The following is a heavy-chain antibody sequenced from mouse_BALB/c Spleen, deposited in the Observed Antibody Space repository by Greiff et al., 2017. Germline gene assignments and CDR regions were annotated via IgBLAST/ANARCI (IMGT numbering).Heavy chain of an antibody. CDR3: AREYGKRGYAMDY. V-gene: IGHV5-4*02. J-gene: IGHJ4*01. CDR2: ISDGGSYT. D-gene: IGHD2-1*01. CDR1: GFTFSDYY. Sequence: EVQLVESGGGLVKPGGSLKLSCAASGFTFSDYYMYWVRQTPEKRLEWVATISDGGSYTYYPDSVKGRFTISRDNAKNNLYLQMSSLKSEDTAMYYCAREYGKRGYAMDYWGQGTSGTVSS.